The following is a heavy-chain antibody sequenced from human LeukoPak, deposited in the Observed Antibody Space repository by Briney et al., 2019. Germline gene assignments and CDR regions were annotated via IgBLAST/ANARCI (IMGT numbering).Heavy chain of an antibody. J-gene: IGHJ4*02. CDR3: ARAEDSYYYGSGRIFDY. CDR1: GYTFTGYY. V-gene: IGHV1-2*02. Sequence: GASVKVSCKASGYTFTGYYMHWVRQAPGQGLEWMGWINPNSGGTNYAQKFQGRVTMTRDTSISTAYMELSRLRSDDTAVYYCARAEDSYYYGSGRIFDYWGQGTLVTVSS. CDR2: INPNSGGT. D-gene: IGHD3-10*01.